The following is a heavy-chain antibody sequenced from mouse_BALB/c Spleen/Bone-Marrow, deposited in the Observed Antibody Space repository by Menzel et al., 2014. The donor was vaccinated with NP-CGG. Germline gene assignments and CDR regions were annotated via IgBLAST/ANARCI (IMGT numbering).Heavy chain of an antibody. V-gene: IGHV1-4*01. Sequence: VKLMESGAELARPGASVKMSCEASGYTFSFYTMYWVKQRPGQGLEWIGYINPTSDYTDYNQKFKDKATLTADKSSSTAYMQLSSLTSEDSAVYYCAREDYYGSSYGYWGQGTTLTVSS. CDR2: INPTSDYT. CDR1: GYTFSFYT. J-gene: IGHJ2*01. D-gene: IGHD1-1*01. CDR3: AREDYYGSSYGY.